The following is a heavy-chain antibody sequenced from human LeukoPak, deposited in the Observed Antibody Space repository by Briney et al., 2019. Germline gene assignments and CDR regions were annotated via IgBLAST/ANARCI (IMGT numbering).Heavy chain of an antibody. CDR1: GDSISNYY. V-gene: IGHV4-59*01. CDR2: VYYSGST. Sequence: SQTLSLTCTVSGDSISNYYWSWIRQPPGKGLEWIGLVYYSGSTNYNLSLRSRVTISVDTSKNQFSLKLSSVTAADTAVYYCARVPVGYCSSTSCFRYGMDVWGQGTTVTVSS. J-gene: IGHJ6*02. D-gene: IGHD2-2*03. CDR3: ARVPVGYCSSTSCFRYGMDV.